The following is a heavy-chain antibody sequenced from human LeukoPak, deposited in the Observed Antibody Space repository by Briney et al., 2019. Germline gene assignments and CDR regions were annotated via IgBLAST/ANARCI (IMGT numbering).Heavy chain of an antibody. CDR1: GFSLSTSGVG. Sequence: KESGPTLVKPTQTLTLTCTFSGFSLSTSGVGVGWIRQPPGKALEWLALIYWNDDKRYSPSLKSRLTITKDTSKNQVVLTMTNMDPVDTATYYCAHYYDFWSGYYAFDYWGHGTLVTVSS. D-gene: IGHD3-3*01. V-gene: IGHV2-5*01. CDR3: AHYYDFWSGYYAFDY. J-gene: IGHJ4*01. CDR2: IYWNDDK.